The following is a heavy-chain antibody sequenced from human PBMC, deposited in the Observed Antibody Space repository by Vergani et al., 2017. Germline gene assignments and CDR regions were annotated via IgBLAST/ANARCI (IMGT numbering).Heavy chain of an antibody. CDR3: ARDKAHDFWSGYYNWYFDL. V-gene: IGHV1-69*05. D-gene: IGHD3-3*01. CDR1: GGTFSSYA. J-gene: IGHJ2*01. CDR2: IIPIFGTA. Sequence: QVQLVQSGAEVKKPGSSVKVSCKASGGTFSSYAISWVRQAPGQGLEWMGGIIPIFGTANYAQKFQGRVTMTTDTSTSTAYMELRSLRSDDTAVYYCARDKAHDFWSGYYNWYFDLWGRGTLVTVSS.